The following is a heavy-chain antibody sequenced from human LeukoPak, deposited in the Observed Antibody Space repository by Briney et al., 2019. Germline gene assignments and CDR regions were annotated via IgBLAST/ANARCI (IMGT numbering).Heavy chain of an antibody. J-gene: IGHJ4*02. CDR2: VHTSGGS. CDR1: GASISHYY. CDR3: ARLGSYHDF. Sequence: PSETLSLTCTVSGASISHYYWSCIRQTPERGLEWIGHVHTSGGSTYYPSFKTRLTMSIDTSRSQISLKLTSVTAADTAVYFCARLGSYHDFWGQGALVTVSS. D-gene: IGHD1-26*01. V-gene: IGHV4-4*09.